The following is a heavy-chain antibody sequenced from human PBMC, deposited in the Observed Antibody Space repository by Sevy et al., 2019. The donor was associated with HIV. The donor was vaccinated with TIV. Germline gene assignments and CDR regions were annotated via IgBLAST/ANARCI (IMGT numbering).Heavy chain of an antibody. CDR2: IYNDGINK. D-gene: IGHD1-1*01. CDR1: GFTFSSYS. V-gene: IGHV3-30-3*01. Sequence: GGSLRLSCATSGFTFSSYSMHWVRQAPGKGLEWVATIYNDGINKHYADSVKGRFTISRDNFKNSLSLHMNSLRAEDTAVYFCALERLSSDVAEYSQNWGQGTLVTVSS. J-gene: IGHJ1*01. CDR3: ALERLSSDVAEYSQN.